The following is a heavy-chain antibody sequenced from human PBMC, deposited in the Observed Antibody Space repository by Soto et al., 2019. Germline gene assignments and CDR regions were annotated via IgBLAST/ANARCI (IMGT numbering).Heavy chain of an antibody. J-gene: IGHJ4*02. V-gene: IGHV4-4*09. D-gene: IGHD3-3*01. CDR2: IFHTGST. Sequence: SETLSLTCTVSRVSMSDYFWSWIRQPPGKGLEWIGYIFHTGSTNYNPSLKSRVTISVDTSKNQFSLKLSSVTAADTAVYYCARGGWRQIDYWGQGTLVTVSS. CDR3: ARGGWRQIDY. CDR1: RVSMSDYF.